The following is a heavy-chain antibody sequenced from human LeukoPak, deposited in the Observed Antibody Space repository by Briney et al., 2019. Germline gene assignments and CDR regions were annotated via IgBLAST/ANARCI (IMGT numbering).Heavy chain of an antibody. J-gene: IGHJ4*02. CDR2: IYYSGST. V-gene: IGHV4-39*01. D-gene: IGHD3-22*01. CDR1: GGSISSGDYY. Sequence: KTSETLSLTCTVSGGSISSGDYYWGWIRQPPGKGLEWIGSIYYSGSTYYNPSLKSRVTISVDTSKNQFSLKLSSVTAADTAVYYCARLIPMRYYDSSGYFDYWGQGTLVTVSS. CDR3: ARLIPMRYYDSSGYFDY.